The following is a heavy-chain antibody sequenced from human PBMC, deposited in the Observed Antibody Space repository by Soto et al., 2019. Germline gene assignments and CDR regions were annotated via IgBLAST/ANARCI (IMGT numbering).Heavy chain of an antibody. V-gene: IGHV1-69*06. CDR1: GGTFSSYA. CDR2: IIPIFGTA. J-gene: IGHJ6*02. CDR3: ARGYCSGGSCYEGYYYYYGMDV. Sequence: QVQLVQSGAEVKKPGSSVNVSCKASGGTFSSYAISWVRQAPGQGLEWMGGIIPIFGTANYAQKFQGRVTITADKSTSTAYMELSSLRSEDTAVYYCARGYCSGGSCYEGYYYYYGMDVWGQGTTVTVSS. D-gene: IGHD2-15*01.